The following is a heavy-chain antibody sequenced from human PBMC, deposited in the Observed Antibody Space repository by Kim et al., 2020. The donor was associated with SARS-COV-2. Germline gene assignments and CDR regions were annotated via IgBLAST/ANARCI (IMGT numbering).Heavy chain of an antibody. J-gene: IGHJ6*02. CDR3: ARAVYRYGYRGSYQYGMDV. CDR2: IRYDGSNI. CDR1: GFLFGDYA. D-gene: IGHD5-18*01. Sequence: GGSLRLSCAASGFLFGDYAMYWVRQAPGKGLEWVAIIRYDGSNIYYGDFVKGRFTVSRDNSKKMVSLQMNRLRVEDTAVYYCARAVYRYGYRGSYQYGMDVWGQGTTVIVSS. V-gene: IGHV3-33*07.